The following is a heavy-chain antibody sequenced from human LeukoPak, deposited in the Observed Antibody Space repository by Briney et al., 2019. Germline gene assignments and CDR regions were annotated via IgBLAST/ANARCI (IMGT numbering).Heavy chain of an antibody. Sequence: GRSLRLSCAASGFTFDSNAMSWVRQAPGKGLEWVSVISSGGGYRYYADSVKGRFTVSRDNSKNTVSLQMNSLRAEDTAVYYCAKNFDRSYWYIDYWGQGTLVTVSS. CDR1: GFTFDSNA. CDR2: ISSGGGYR. D-gene: IGHD6-13*01. V-gene: IGHV3-23*01. CDR3: AKNFDRSYWYIDY. J-gene: IGHJ4*02.